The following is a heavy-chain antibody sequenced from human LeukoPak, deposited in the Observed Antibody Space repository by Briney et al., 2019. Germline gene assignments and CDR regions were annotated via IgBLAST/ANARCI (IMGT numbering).Heavy chain of an antibody. V-gene: IGHV4-34*01. Sequence: SETLSLTCAVYGGSFSGYNWTWIRQPPGKGLEWIGEINHSGSTNYNPSLKSRVTISVDTSKNHFSLKLSSVTAADTAVYYCARHSWIQLCFDYWGQGTLVTVSS. CDR3: ARHSWIQLCFDY. D-gene: IGHD5-18*01. J-gene: IGHJ4*02. CDR1: GGSFSGYN. CDR2: INHSGST.